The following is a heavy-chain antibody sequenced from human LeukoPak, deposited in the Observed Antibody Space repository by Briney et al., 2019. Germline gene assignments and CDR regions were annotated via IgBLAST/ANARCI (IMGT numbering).Heavy chain of an antibody. Sequence: TGGSLRLSCAASGFTFSSYGMSWVRQAPGKGLEWVANIKQDGSEKYYVDSVKGRFTISRDNAKNSLYLQMNSLRAEDTAVYYCARDRESYYYDSSGYLDYWGQGTLVTVSS. D-gene: IGHD3-22*01. J-gene: IGHJ4*02. CDR2: IKQDGSEK. CDR3: ARDRESYYYDSSGYLDY. V-gene: IGHV3-7*01. CDR1: GFTFSSYG.